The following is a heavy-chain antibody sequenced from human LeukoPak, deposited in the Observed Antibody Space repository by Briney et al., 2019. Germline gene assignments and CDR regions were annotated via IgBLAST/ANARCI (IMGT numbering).Heavy chain of an antibody. V-gene: IGHV4-61*02. J-gene: IGHJ5*02. D-gene: IGHD3-10*01. CDR2: IYSSGST. Sequence: ASETLSLTCTVSGGSISSETYYWTWVRQPAGKGLEWIGRIYSSGSTSYNPSLKSRVTISVDTSKNQFSLELNSVTASDTAVYYCASGGRGFDPWGQGTLVTVSS. CDR3: ASGGRGFDP. CDR1: GGSISSETYY.